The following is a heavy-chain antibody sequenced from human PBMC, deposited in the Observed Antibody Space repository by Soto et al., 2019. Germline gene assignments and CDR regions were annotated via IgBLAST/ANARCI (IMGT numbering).Heavy chain of an antibody. D-gene: IGHD2-15*01. J-gene: IGHJ4*02. CDR1: GFTFSSYG. V-gene: IGHV3-33*01. CDR2: IWYDGSNK. CDR3: ARSTPRLQLGYCSGGSCYSGFDY. Sequence: PGGSLRLSCAASGFTFSSYGMHWVRQAPGKGLEWVAVIWYDGSNKYYADSVKGRFTISRDNSKNTLYLQMNSLRAEDTAVYYCARSTPRLQLGYCSGGSCYSGFDYWGQGTLVTVSS.